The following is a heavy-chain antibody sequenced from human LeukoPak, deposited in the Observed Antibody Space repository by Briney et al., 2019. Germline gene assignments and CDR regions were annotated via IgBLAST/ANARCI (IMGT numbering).Heavy chain of an antibody. CDR2: INPNSGVT. CDR1: GYTFTDYY. D-gene: IGHD2-15*01. V-gene: IGHV1-2*02. J-gene: IGHJ6*04. CDR3: ARDNREVRGGGCFDV. Sequence: ASVKVSCKASGYTFTDYYIHWVRQAPGQGLEWMGWINPNSGVTNYAQKFQGRVTMTRDTSITTAYMELSRLRSDDTAVYYCARDNREVRGGGCFDVWGKGTTVTVSS.